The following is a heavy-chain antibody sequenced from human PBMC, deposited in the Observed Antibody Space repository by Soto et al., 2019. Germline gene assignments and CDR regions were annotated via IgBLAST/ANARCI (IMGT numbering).Heavy chain of an antibody. CDR2: IHYSGST. CDR3: ARHYNSGSYPLDC. V-gene: IGHV4-59*08. Sequence: PSETLSLTCTVSGGSVSGYYWGWIRQPPGRGLEYIGHIHYSGSTNYNPSLKSRVTMSVDASRNQFSLKLNSVTAADTVVYFCARHYNSGSYPLDCWGQGTLVTVSS. CDR1: GGSVSGYY. J-gene: IGHJ4*02. D-gene: IGHD3-10*01.